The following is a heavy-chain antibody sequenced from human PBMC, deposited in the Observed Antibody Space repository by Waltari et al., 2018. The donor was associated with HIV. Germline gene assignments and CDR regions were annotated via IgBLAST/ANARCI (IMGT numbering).Heavy chain of an antibody. CDR3: ARVCRGTVNYFDSRLGH. Sequence: QVQLVQSGAEVKKPGASVKVSCKASGYTFSDYYMHWVRQATGQGLEWMGWIHPNSGGTRYAEKFQGRVTMTRDTSISTAYMELSRLRFDDTAVYYCARVCRGTVNYFDSRLGHWGQGTLVTVSS. CDR2: IHPNSGGT. D-gene: IGHD3-22*01. CDR1: GYTFSDYY. J-gene: IGHJ5*02. V-gene: IGHV1-2*02.